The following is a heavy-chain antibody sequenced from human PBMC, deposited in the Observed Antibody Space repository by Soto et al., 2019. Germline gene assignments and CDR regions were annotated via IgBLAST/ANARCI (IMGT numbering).Heavy chain of an antibody. CDR3: ARSGSPSSGWYRRGEIYDY. D-gene: IGHD6-19*01. J-gene: IGHJ4*02. CDR1: GGSFSGYY. Sequence: SETLSLTCAVYGGSFSGYYWSWIRQPPWKGLEWIGEINHSGSTNYNPSLKSRVTISVDTSKNQFSLKLSSVTAADTAVYYCARSGSPSSGWYRRGEIYDYWGQGTLVTVSS. V-gene: IGHV4-34*01. CDR2: INHSGST.